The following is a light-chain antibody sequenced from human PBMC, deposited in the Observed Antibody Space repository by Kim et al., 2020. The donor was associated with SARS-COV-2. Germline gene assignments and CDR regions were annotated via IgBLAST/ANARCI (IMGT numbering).Light chain of an antibody. J-gene: IGLJ2*01. CDR2: DKN. Sequence: SSELTQDPAVSVALGQTVRNTCQGDSLRTYYASWYQQKPGQAPLLLIYDKNIRTSGIPDRFSGSSSGNTASLTITAAQAEDEADYYCNPRRDSSDDHVLFGGGTQLTVL. CDR3: NPRRDSSDDHVL. CDR1: SLRTYY. V-gene: IGLV3-19*01.